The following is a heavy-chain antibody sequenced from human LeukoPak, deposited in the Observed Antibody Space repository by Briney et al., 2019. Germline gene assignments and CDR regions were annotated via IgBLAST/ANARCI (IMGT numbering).Heavy chain of an antibody. CDR2: ISGDGGST. CDR1: GFMFDDYA. Sequence: PGGSLRLSCAASGFMFDDYAMHWVRQPPGKGLEWVSLISGDGGSTFYADSVKGRFTISRDNAKNSLYLQMNSLRTEDTAVYYCVKGWSNMDVWGQGTTVTVSS. CDR3: VKGWSNMDV. J-gene: IGHJ6*02. D-gene: IGHD3-3*01. V-gene: IGHV3-43*02.